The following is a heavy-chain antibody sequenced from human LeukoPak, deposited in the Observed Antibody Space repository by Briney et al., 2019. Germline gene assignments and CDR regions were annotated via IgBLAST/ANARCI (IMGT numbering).Heavy chain of an antibody. D-gene: IGHD6-13*01. J-gene: IGHJ1*01. Sequence: ASVKVSCKASGYTFTSYDINWVRQATGQGLEWMGWISAYNGNTNYAQKLQGRVTMTTDTSTSTAYMELRSLRSDDTAVYYCAREREEVAAAGTDAEYFQHWGQGTLVTVSS. CDR1: GYTFTSYD. CDR2: ISAYNGNT. V-gene: IGHV1-18*01. CDR3: AREREEVAAAGTDAEYFQH.